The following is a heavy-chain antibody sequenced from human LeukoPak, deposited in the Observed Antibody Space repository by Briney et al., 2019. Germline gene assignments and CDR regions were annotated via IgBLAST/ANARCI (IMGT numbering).Heavy chain of an antibody. Sequence: SETLSLTCTVSGGSISSYYWSWIRQPPGKGLEWIGYIYYSGSTNYNPSLKSRVTISVDTSKNQFSLKLSSVTAADTAVYCCARGESAPDYWGQGTLVTVSS. CDR3: ARGESAPDY. V-gene: IGHV4-59*01. CDR1: GGSISSYY. D-gene: IGHD1-26*01. J-gene: IGHJ4*02. CDR2: IYYSGST.